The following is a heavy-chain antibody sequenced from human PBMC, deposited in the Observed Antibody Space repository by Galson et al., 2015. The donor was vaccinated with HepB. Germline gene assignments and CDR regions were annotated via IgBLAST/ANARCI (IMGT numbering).Heavy chain of an antibody. Sequence: ETLSLTCTVSGGSISSSSYYWGWIRQPPGKGLEWIGSIYYSGSTYYNPSLKSRVTISVDTSKNQFSLKLSSVTAADTAVYYCARRRDGDYGFDPWGQGTLVTVSS. J-gene: IGHJ5*02. CDR2: IYYSGST. CDR1: GGSISSSSYY. D-gene: IGHD4-17*01. V-gene: IGHV4-39*01. CDR3: ARRRDGDYGFDP.